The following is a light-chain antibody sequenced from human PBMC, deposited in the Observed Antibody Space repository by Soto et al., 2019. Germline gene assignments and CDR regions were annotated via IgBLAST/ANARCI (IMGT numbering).Light chain of an antibody. V-gene: IGKV3-20*01. J-gene: IGKJ2*01. CDR1: QSVSSSY. CDR3: QQYGSSPHT. CDR2: GAS. Sequence: EIVLTQSPGTLSLSPGERATLSCRASQSVSSSYFAWYQQKPGQAPRLLIYGASTRATGIPDRFSGSGSGTHFTLTISRLEPEDFAVYYCQQYGSSPHTFGQGTNLEIK.